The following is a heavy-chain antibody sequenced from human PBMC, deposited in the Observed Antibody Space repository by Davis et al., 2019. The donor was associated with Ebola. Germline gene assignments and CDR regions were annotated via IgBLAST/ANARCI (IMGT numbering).Heavy chain of an antibody. D-gene: IGHD4-17*01. CDR2: IEHHGRT. V-gene: IGHV4-59*01. CDR1: AYSFSPNY. J-gene: IGHJ4*02. Sequence: PSETLSLTCSVSAYSFSPNYWSWLRQPPGKRGPGIGSIEHHGRTEYIPSLTSRVTISLDKSSNQFSLKLSSVTAADTAVYYCARGVYGAYFENWGQGTLVTVSS. CDR3: ARGVYGAYFEN.